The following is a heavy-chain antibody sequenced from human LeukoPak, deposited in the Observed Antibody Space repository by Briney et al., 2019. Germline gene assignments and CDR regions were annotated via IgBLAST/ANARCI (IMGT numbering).Heavy chain of an antibody. Sequence: PGGSLRLSCAASGFTFSSYAMHWGRQAPGKGLEWVAVISYDGSNKYYADSVKGRFTISRDNSKNTLYLQMNSLRAEDTAVYYCARERTAAGTFDYWGQGTLVTVSS. D-gene: IGHD6-13*01. CDR1: GFTFSSYA. CDR3: ARERTAAGTFDY. CDR2: ISYDGSNK. J-gene: IGHJ4*02. V-gene: IGHV3-30*04.